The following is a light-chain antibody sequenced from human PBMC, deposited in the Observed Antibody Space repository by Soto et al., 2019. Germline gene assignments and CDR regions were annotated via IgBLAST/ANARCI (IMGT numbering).Light chain of an antibody. V-gene: IGKV3-15*01. CDR2: GAS. CDR3: QHYNNRPPIT. Sequence: EIVMTQSPATLSVSPGERATLSCRASQSVSSNLAWYQQKPGQAPRLLIYGASTRATGIPARFSGSGSGTEFTLTISSLQSEDFAVSYCQHYNNRPPITFGQGTRLEIK. J-gene: IGKJ5*01. CDR1: QSVSSN.